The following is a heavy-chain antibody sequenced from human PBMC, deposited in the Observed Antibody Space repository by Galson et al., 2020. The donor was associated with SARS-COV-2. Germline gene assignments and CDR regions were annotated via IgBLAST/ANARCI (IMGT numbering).Heavy chain of an antibody. CDR3: ARYGGRSSATGGDYFDY. V-gene: IGHV2-70*04. D-gene: IGHD2-15*01. CDR1: GFSLTTSGMR. J-gene: IGHJ4*02. Sequence: SGPTLVKPTQTLTLTCTFSGFSLTTSGMRVTWIRQPPGKALEWLARIDWDGDKFYRTSLKTRLPISKDTSRNQVVLTMTNMDPVDTATYYCARYGGRSSATGGDYFDYWGQGTLVTVSS. CDR2: IDWDGDK.